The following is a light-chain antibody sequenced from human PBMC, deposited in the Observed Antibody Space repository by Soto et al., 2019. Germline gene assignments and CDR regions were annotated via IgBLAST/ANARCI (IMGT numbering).Light chain of an antibody. CDR2: GAS. Sequence: EIVLTQSPGTLSLSPGERATLSFRGRQSVSSSYLAWYQQKPGQAPRLLIYGASSRATGIPDRFSGSGSGTDFTLTISRLEPEDFAVYFCQQYGSSPLTFGPGTKVDIK. CDR3: QQYGSSPLT. CDR1: QSVSSSY. V-gene: IGKV3-20*01. J-gene: IGKJ3*01.